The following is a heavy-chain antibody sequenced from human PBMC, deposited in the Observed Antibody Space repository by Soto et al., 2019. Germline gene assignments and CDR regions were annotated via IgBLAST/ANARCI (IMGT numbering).Heavy chain of an antibody. CDR1: GYTFTGYY. Sequence: GASVKVSCKASGYTFTGYYMHWVRQAPGQGLEWMGWINPNSGGTNYAQKFQGWVTMTRDTSISTAYMELSRLRSDDTAVYYCARETNDYGDYRRDALDIWGQGTMVTVSS. D-gene: IGHD4-17*01. CDR3: ARETNDYGDYRRDALDI. J-gene: IGHJ3*02. CDR2: INPNSGGT. V-gene: IGHV1-2*04.